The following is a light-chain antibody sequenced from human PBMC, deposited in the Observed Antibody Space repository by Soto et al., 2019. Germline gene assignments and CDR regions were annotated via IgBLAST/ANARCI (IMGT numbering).Light chain of an antibody. CDR1: QSASRY. CDR3: QQRTNSPLT. CDR2: DAS. J-gene: IGKJ4*01. V-gene: IGKV3-11*01. Sequence: IVLTQSPATLSLSPQEIATLSFMASQSASRYLAWYQQKPGQAPRLLIYDASNRATGIPARFSGSGSGTDFTLTISSLEPEDFAVYYCQQRTNSPLTFGGGTKVDIK.